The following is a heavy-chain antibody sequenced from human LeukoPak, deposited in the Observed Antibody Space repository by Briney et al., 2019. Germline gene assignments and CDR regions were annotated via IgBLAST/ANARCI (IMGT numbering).Heavy chain of an antibody. CDR2: ISYDGSNK. CDR3: ASGKPLWFGERQFDY. J-gene: IGHJ4*02. V-gene: IGHV3-30-3*01. CDR1: GFTFSSYA. D-gene: IGHD3-10*01. Sequence: GGSLRLSCAASGFTFSSYAMHWVRQAPGKGLEWVAVISYDGSNKYYADSVKGRFTISRDNSKNTLYLQMNSLRAEDTAVYYCASGKPLWFGERQFDYWGLGTLVTVSS.